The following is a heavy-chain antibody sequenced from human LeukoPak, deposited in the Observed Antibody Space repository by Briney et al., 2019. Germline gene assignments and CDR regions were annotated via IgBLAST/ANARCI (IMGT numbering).Heavy chain of an antibody. CDR1: GFTFSSYS. CDR2: ISSSSSYI. D-gene: IGHD6-13*01. CDR3: ARGTEYSTMLFDY. V-gene: IGHV3-21*01. J-gene: IGHJ4*02. Sequence: GSLRLSCAASGFTFSSYSMNWVRQAPGKGLEWVSSISSSSSYIYYADSVKGRFTISRDNAKNSLYLQMNSLRAEDTAVYYCARGTEYSTMLFDYWGQGTLVTVSS.